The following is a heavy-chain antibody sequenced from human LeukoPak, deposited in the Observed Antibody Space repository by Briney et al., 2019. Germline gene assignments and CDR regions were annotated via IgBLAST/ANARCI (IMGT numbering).Heavy chain of an antibody. CDR1: GDNFNMFA. V-gene: IGHV3-23*01. D-gene: IGHD2-8*01. Sequence: PGGSLRLSPTGRGDNFNMFAMNCVRQAPGQGLEWVSGLSRGGGTTNYADSVKGRFTISRDKSKNMVFLQMNSLRPECTAIYYCAKVQRILRCSEGVCMEGYFINRWGQGSLVTVSS. CDR2: LSRGGGTT. J-gene: IGHJ5*02. CDR3: AKVQRILRCSEGVCMEGYFINR.